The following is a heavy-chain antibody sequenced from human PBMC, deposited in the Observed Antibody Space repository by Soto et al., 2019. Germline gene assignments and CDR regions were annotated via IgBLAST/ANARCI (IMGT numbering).Heavy chain of an antibody. J-gene: IGHJ4*02. CDR1: GVTVSSNY. CDR3: ARNRYNYGGGYFVY. V-gene: IGHV3-66*01. Sequence: EVQLVESGGGLVQPGGSLRLSCAASGVTVSSNYMSWVRQAPGKGLVWVSVIYSGGSTYYADSVKGRFTISRDNSKSTLYLQMNSRIAEDTAVYYCARNRYNYGGGYFVYWGQGTLVTLSS. CDR2: IYSGGST. D-gene: IGHD5-18*01.